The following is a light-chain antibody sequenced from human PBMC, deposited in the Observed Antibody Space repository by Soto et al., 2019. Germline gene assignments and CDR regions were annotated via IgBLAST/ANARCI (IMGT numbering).Light chain of an antibody. CDR3: GTWDSSLSAGV. V-gene: IGLV1-51*01. Sequence: QSVLTQPPSVSAAPGQKVTISCSGSSSNIGNDYVSWYQHLPGTAPKLLIYDNDKRPSGIPDRFSGSKSGTSPTLGITGLQTGDEADYYCGTWDSSLSAGVFGGGTKVTVL. CDR1: SSNIGNDY. CDR2: DND. J-gene: IGLJ2*01.